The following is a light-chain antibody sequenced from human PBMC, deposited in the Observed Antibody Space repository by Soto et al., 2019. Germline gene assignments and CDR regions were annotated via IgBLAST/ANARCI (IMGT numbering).Light chain of an antibody. V-gene: IGLV3-9*01. Sequence: SSELTQPLSVSVALGQTARITCGGNNIGSKDVHWYQQKPGQAPVLVIYSDSNRPSGIPERFSGSNSGNTATLTINRAQAGDEADYYCQVWDSSAVVFGGGTKLTVL. CDR3: QVWDSSAVV. J-gene: IGLJ2*01. CDR1: NIGSKD. CDR2: SDS.